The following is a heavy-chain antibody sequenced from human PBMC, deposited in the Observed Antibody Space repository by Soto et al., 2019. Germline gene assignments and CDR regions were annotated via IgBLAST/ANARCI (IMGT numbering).Heavy chain of an antibody. J-gene: IGHJ4*02. CDR2: VNANGDTT. D-gene: IGHD3-3*01. Sequence: GGSLRLSCAASGFSFSSFVMSWVRQAPGKGLEWVASVNANGDTTHYADAVKGRFTISRDNSKNILYPQMDSLRAEDTAVYYCAKWSYLDYWGQGTLVTAPQ. CDR1: GFSFSSFV. CDR3: AKWSYLDY. V-gene: IGHV3-23*01.